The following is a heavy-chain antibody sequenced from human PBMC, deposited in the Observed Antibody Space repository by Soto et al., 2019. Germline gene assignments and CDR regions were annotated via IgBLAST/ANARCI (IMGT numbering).Heavy chain of an antibody. V-gene: IGHV3-66*01. Sequence: EVQLVESGGGLVQPGGSLRLSCAASGFTVSSNYMSWVRQAPGKGLEWVSVIYSGGSTYYADSVKGRFTISRDNSKTTLYLQMNSLRAEDTAVYYCARDRNMATNSLYYYYGMDVWGQGTTVTVSS. CDR1: GFTVSSNY. CDR2: IYSGGST. D-gene: IGHD5-12*01. CDR3: ARDRNMATNSLYYYYGMDV. J-gene: IGHJ6*02.